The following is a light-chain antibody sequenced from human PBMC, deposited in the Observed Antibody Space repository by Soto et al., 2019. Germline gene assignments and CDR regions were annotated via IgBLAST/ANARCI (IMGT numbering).Light chain of an antibody. CDR3: QQYDNWPPLT. J-gene: IGKJ4*01. CDR2: GSS. Sequence: PGERATLSCRASQSVSSNLAWYQQKPGQAPRLLIYGSSTRATGVPARFSGSGSGTEFTLTISTLQSEDFAVYYCQQYDNWPPLTLGGGTKVDIK. CDR1: QSVSSN. V-gene: IGKV3-15*01.